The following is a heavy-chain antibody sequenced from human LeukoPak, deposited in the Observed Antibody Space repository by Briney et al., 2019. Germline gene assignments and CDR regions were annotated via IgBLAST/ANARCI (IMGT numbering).Heavy chain of an antibody. CDR1: GGSISSYY. CDR3: ARAHSYVFWFDP. V-gene: IGHV4-59*01. D-gene: IGHD5-18*01. Sequence: SETLSLTCTVSGGSISSYYWSWIRQPPGKGLEWIGYIYYSGSTNYNPSLKSRVTISVDTSKNQFSLKLSSVTAADTAVYYCARAHSYVFWFDPWGQGTLVTVSS. J-gene: IGHJ5*02. CDR2: IYYSGST.